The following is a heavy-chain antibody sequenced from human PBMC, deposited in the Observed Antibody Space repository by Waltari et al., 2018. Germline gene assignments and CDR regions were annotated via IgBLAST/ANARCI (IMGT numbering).Heavy chain of an antibody. CDR1: GGSISRSSYY. J-gene: IGHJ4*02. V-gene: IGHV4-39*01. Sequence: QLQLQESGPGLVKPSETLSLTCNVSGGSISRSSYYWVWIRQTTEKGLEFIGRIYKNGNTYYNPSLQSRVAISVDTSKNQFSLRLSSVTAADTAVYYCATTSLANYHSLDYWGQGALVTVSS. CDR2: IYKNGNT. D-gene: IGHD4-4*01. CDR3: ATTSLANYHSLDY.